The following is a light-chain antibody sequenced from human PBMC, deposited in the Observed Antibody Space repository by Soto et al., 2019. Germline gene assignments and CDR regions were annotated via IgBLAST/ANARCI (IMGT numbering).Light chain of an antibody. CDR2: SNH. Sequence: QSVLTQPPSTSGTPGQRVTISCSGSSSNIGSNTVNWYQQLPGTAPKLLLYSNHQRPSGVPERFSGSKSGTSASLAISGLQSEDEADYFCAAWDASLHGGVFGGGTQLTVL. CDR3: AAWDASLHGGV. CDR1: SSNIGSNT. V-gene: IGLV1-44*01. J-gene: IGLJ3*02.